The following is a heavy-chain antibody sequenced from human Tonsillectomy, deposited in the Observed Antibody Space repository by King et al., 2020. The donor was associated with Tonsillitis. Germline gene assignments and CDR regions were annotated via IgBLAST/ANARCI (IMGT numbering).Heavy chain of an antibody. CDR2: IYYSRST. Sequence: QLPESGPGLVKPSATLSLTCTVSGDSVSSSSFYWGWIRQPPGEGLEWIGSIYYSRSTYYNPSLKSRVTISLDTCKNQVSLKLNFVAAADTAVYYCARHEGPRRFVDIAMDYWGQGTRVIVSS. CDR3: ARHEGPRRFVDIAMDY. D-gene: IGHD5-18*01. J-gene: IGHJ4*02. V-gene: IGHV4-39*07. CDR1: GDSVSSSSFY.